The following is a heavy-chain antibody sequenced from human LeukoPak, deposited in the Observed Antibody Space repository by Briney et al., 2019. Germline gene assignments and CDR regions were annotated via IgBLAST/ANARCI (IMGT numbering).Heavy chain of an antibody. V-gene: IGHV4-31*03. CDR3: ARASIAARPDFDY. CDR2: IYYSGST. Sequence: SETLSLTCTVSGGSVSSGSYYWSWIRQPPGKGLEWIGYIYYSGSTYYNPSLKSRVTISVDTSKNQFSLKLSSVTAADTAVYYCARASIAARPDFDYWGQGTLVTVSS. CDR1: GGSVSSGSYY. J-gene: IGHJ4*02. D-gene: IGHD6-6*01.